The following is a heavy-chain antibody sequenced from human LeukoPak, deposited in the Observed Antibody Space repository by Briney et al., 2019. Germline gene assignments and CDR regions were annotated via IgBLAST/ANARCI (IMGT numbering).Heavy chain of an antibody. Sequence: SETLSLTCAVYGGSFSGHYWSWIRQPPGKGLEWIGEINHSGSTNYNPSLKSRVTISVDTSKKQFSLKLSSVTAADTAVYYCARRYGSGSLFAHYYYYYYMDVWGKGTTVTVSS. J-gene: IGHJ6*03. CDR1: GGSFSGHY. V-gene: IGHV4-34*01. CDR3: ARRYGSGSLFAHYYYYYYMDV. CDR2: INHSGST. D-gene: IGHD3-10*01.